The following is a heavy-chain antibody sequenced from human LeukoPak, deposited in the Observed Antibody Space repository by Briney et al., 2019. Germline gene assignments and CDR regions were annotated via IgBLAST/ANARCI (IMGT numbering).Heavy chain of an antibody. CDR1: GFTFSDYW. D-gene: IGHD2-2*01. V-gene: IGHV3-74*01. CDR3: ARSQRGDY. Sequence: PGGSLRLSCAASGFTFSDYWMHWVRQAPGKGLVWVSRISSDGSRVTYADSVKGRFTISRDNAKNTLYLQMNSLRAEDTAVYYCARSQRGDYWGQGTLVTVSS. CDR2: ISSDGSRV. J-gene: IGHJ4*02.